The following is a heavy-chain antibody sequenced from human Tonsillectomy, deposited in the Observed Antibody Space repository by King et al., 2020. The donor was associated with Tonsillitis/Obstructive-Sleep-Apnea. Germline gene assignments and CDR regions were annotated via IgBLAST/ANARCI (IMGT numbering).Heavy chain of an antibody. Sequence: QLVQSGAEVKRPGASVKVSCKASGYTFRSYGVTWVRQAPGQGLEWMGWISAYNGNTNYAQKLQGIVTMTTDTSTSTAYMELRSLRSDDTAVYYCARVLGIRNAFDIWGQGTMVTVSS. CDR2: ISAYNGNT. V-gene: IGHV1-18*01. CDR1: GYTFRSYG. CDR3: ARVLGIRNAFDI. D-gene: IGHD7-27*01. J-gene: IGHJ3*02.